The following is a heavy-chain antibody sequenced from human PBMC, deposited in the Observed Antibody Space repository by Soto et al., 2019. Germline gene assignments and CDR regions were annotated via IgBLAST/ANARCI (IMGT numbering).Heavy chain of an antibody. V-gene: IGHV1-2*02. CDR2: INPNSGDT. D-gene: IGHD3-10*01. J-gene: IGHJ6*02. Sequence: ASVKVSCKASGYTFTAYCVQWVRQAPGQGLQWMGWINPNSGDTKYAQEFQGRVTLTRDTSISTVYMELSRLTSDDTAVYYCARDMDYYYGSGTGNGHGVSGPGTTVTVSS. CDR3: ARDMDYYYGSGTGNGHGV. CDR1: GYTFTAYC.